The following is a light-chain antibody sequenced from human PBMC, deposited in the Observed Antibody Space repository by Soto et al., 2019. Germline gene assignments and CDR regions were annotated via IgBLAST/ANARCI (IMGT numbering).Light chain of an antibody. CDR1: SSDVGGYNY. Sequence: QSVLTQPASVSGSPGQSITISCTGTSSDVGGYNYVSWYQQHPGKAPKIMIYDVSNRPSGVSNRFSGSKSGNTASRTISGLQAEDEADYYCSSYTSSSTGVFGTGTKVTVL. CDR3: SSYTSSSTGV. CDR2: DVS. J-gene: IGLJ1*01. V-gene: IGLV2-14*01.